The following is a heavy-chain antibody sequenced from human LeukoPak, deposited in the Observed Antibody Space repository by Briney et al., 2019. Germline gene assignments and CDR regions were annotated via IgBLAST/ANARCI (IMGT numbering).Heavy chain of an antibody. J-gene: IGHJ4*02. CDR1: GFTFSSYW. V-gene: IGHV3-74*01. Sequence: GGSLRLSCAAPGFTFSSYWMHWVRQAPGKGLVWVSRINSDGSSTSYAYSVKGRFTISRDNAKNTLYLQMNSLRAEDTAVYYCAREPDYDFWSGYAYYFDYWGQGTLVTVSS. D-gene: IGHD3-3*01. CDR3: AREPDYDFWSGYAYYFDY. CDR2: INSDGSST.